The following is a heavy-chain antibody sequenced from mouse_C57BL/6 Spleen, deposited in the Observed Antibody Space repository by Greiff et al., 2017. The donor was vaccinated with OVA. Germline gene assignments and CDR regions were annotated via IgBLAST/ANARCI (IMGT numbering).Heavy chain of an antibody. CDR1: GFSLTSYG. D-gene: IGHD1-1*01. Sequence: VTLVESGPGLVQPSQCLSLTCPVSGFSLTSYGVHWVRQSPGKGLAWLGVIWSGGSTDYNAAFMSRLSITKDNSKSQVFFKMNSLQADDTAIYYCAKGGSSYYFDYWGQGTTLTVSS. CDR3: AKGGSSYYFDY. J-gene: IGHJ2*01. CDR2: IWSGGST. V-gene: IGHV2-5*01.